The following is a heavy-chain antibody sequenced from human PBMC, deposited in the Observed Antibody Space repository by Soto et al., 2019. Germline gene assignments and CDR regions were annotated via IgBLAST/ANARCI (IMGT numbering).Heavy chain of an antibody. CDR3: ARIVVPAAIPAFDI. CDR1: GGSISSYY. CDR2: IYYSGST. D-gene: IGHD2-2*01. Sequence: SETLSLTCTVSGGSISSYYWSWIRQPPGKGLEWIGYIYYSGSTNYNPSLKSRVTISVDTSKNQFSLKLSSVTAADTAVYYCARIVVPAAIPAFDIWGQGTMVTVSS. J-gene: IGHJ3*02. V-gene: IGHV4-59*08.